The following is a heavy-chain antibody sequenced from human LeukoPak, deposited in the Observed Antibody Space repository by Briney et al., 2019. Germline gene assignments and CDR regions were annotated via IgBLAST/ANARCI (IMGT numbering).Heavy chain of an antibody. CDR2: ISAYNGNT. CDR3: ARAPSHGEARYNWFDP. CDR1: GYTFTSYG. J-gene: IGHJ5*02. V-gene: IGHV1-18*01. Sequence: GASVKVSCKASGYTFTSYGISWVRQAPGQGLEWMGWISAYNGNTNYAQKLQGRVTMTTDTSTSTAYMELRSLRSDDTAVYYCARAPSHGEARYNWFDPWGQGTLVTVSS. D-gene: IGHD6-6*01.